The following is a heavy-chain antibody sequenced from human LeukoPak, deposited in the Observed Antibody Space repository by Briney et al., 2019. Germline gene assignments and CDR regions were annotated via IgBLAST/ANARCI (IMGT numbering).Heavy chain of an antibody. CDR2: INPNSGGT. D-gene: IGHD6-13*01. Sequence: GASVKVSCKASGYIFTGYYMHWARQAPGQGLEWMGWINPNSGGTNYAQKFQGRVTMTRDTSISTAYMELSRLRSDDTAVYYCARVWSTAAATLDYWGQGTLVTVSS. CDR1: GYIFTGYY. J-gene: IGHJ4*02. CDR3: ARVWSTAAATLDY. V-gene: IGHV1-2*02.